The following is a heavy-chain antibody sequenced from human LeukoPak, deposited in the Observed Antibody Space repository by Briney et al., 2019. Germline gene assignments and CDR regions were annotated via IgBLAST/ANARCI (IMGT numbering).Heavy chain of an antibody. V-gene: IGHV4-39*01. CDR2: IYYSGST. Sequence: KPSETLSLTCTVSGVSISSSSYYWGWIRQPPGKGLEWIGSIYYSGSTYYNPSLKSRVTISVDTSKNQFSLKLSSVTAADTAVYYCATSHYDSSGYIDYWGQGTLVTVSS. CDR3: ATSHYDSSGYIDY. J-gene: IGHJ4*02. D-gene: IGHD3-22*01. CDR1: GVSISSSSYY.